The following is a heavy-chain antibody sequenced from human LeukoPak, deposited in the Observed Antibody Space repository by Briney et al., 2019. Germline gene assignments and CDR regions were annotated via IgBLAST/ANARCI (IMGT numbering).Heavy chain of an antibody. D-gene: IGHD4-23*01. Sequence: SQTLSLTCTVSGGSISSGGYYWSWIRQHPGKGLEWIGYIYYSGSTYYNPSLKSRVTISVDTSKNQFSLKLSSVTAADTAVYYCARALRMYGGNSRWAIHAFDIWGQGTMVTVSS. CDR1: GGSISSGGYY. CDR2: IYYSGST. J-gene: IGHJ3*02. CDR3: ARALRMYGGNSRWAIHAFDI. V-gene: IGHV4-31*03.